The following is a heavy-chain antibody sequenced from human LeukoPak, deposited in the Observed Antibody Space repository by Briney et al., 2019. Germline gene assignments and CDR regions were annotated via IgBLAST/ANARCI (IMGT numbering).Heavy chain of an antibody. CDR2: INNSGMT. J-gene: IGHJ6*03. D-gene: IGHD5-18*01. Sequence: SETLSLTCTVSGVSISNYYFNWVRQTAGKGLEWIGRINNSGMTSYTSSLKSRVTMSIDTSQNQVSLKLRSVTAADTATYFCAGERIPQYSDYMNVWGKGTAVSVFS. V-gene: IGHV4-4*07. CDR3: AGERIPQYSDYMNV. CDR1: GVSISNYY.